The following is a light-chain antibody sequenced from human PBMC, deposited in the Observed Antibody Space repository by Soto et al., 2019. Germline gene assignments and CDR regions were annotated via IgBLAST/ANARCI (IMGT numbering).Light chain of an antibody. J-gene: IGLJ2*01. CDR1: SSNIGSNP. CDR2: NSN. Sequence: QAVVTQPPSASGTPGQTVSISCSGSSSNIGSNPINWYQHLPGTAPKLLIYNSNQRPSGVPDRFSGSESGSSAFLAISGLQSGDEADYYCATWDDSLNGVVFGGGTQLTVL. V-gene: IGLV1-44*01. CDR3: ATWDDSLNGVV.